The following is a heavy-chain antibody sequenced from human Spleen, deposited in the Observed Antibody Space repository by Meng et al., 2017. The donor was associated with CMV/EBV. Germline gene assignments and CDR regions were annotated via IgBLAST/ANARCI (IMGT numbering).Heavy chain of an antibody. V-gene: IGHV3-23*01. CDR3: AKDQGPYYHDSSGYFDY. Sequence: GESLKISCAASEFTFSNYAMRWVRQAPGKGLEWVSPISGSGGSTYYADSVKGRFTISRDNSKNTLYLQMNSLRAEDTAVYYCAKDQGPYYHDSSGYFDYWGQGALVTVSS. CDR2: ISGSGGST. CDR1: EFTFSNYA. D-gene: IGHD3-22*01. J-gene: IGHJ4*02.